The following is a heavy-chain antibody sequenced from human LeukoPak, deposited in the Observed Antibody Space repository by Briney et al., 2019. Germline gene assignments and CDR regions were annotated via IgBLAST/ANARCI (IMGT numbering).Heavy chain of an antibody. V-gene: IGHV3-30*02. Sequence: GGSLRLSCAASGFTFSSYGMHWVRQAPGKGLEWVAFIRYDGSNKYYADSVKGRFTISRDNSKNTLYLQMNSLRAEDTAVYYCAKVKSSSWLSNFDYWGQGTLVTVSS. CDR3: AKVKSSSWLSNFDY. D-gene: IGHD6-13*01. J-gene: IGHJ4*02. CDR2: IRYDGSNK. CDR1: GFTFSSYG.